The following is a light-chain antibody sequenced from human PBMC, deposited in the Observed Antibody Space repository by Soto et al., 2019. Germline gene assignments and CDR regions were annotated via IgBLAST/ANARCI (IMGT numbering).Light chain of an antibody. CDR1: QSVSSY. CDR3: QQYGSSHAKT. CDR2: DAS. Sequence: EIVLTQSPATLSLSPGERATLSCRASQSVSSYLAWYQQKPGQAPRLLIYDASNRATGIPARFSGSGSGTDFTLTISRLEPEDFAVYYCQQYGSSHAKTFGQGTNVDI. J-gene: IGKJ1*01. V-gene: IGKV3-11*01.